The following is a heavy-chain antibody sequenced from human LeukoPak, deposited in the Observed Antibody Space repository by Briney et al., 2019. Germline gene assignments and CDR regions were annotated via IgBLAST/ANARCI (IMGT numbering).Heavy chain of an antibody. CDR1: GFTFSSYG. J-gene: IGHJ4*02. CDR3: AKDWYSYSYRISDC. Sequence: GTSLRLSCAASGFTFSSYGVHWVRQAPGKGLEWVAIITYDGSHEYYTDSVKGRFTISGDNSKNTLYLQMNSLKAEDSAVYYCAKDWYSYSYRISDCWGQGTLVTVSS. CDR2: ITYDGSHE. V-gene: IGHV3-30*18. D-gene: IGHD5-18*01.